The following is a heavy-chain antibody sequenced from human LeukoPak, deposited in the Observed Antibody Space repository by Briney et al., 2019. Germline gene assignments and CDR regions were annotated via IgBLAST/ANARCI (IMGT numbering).Heavy chain of an antibody. Sequence: GGSLRLSCAASGFTFSSYSMNWVRQAPGKGLEWVSSISSSSYIYYADSVKGRFTISRDNAKNSLHLQMNSLRAEDTAVYYCARDDDYGDYGFGHWGQGTLVTVSS. CDR3: ARDDDYGDYGFGH. CDR1: GFTFSSYS. J-gene: IGHJ4*02. V-gene: IGHV3-21*01. CDR2: ISSSSYI. D-gene: IGHD4-17*01.